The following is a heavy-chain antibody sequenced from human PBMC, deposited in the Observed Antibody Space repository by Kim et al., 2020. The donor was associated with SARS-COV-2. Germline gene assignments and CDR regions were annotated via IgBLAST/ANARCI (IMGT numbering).Heavy chain of an antibody. J-gene: IGHJ5*02. V-gene: IGHV1-2*06. CDR2: INPNTGGT. CDR3: ARGTMTTVTGNWFDP. Sequence: ASVKVSCKASGYTFTGYYIHWVRQAPGQGLEWMGRINPNTGGTNYAQKFQGRVTVTRDTSISAAYMEVSRLRSDDTAVYYCARGTMTTVTGNWFDPWGQGTQVTVSS. CDR1: GYTFTGYY. D-gene: IGHD4-4*01.